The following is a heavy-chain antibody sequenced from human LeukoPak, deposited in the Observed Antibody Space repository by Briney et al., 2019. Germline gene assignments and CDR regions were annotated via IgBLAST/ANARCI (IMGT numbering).Heavy chain of an antibody. CDR2: ISGSGGIT. Sequence: GGSRRLSCAASGFTFSNYAMNWVRQAPEKGLEWVSVISGSGGITYYTDSVKGRFTISRDNSKNTLYLQMNSLRAEDTAVYYCARRAGAYSHPYDYWGQGTLVTVSS. J-gene: IGHJ4*02. CDR3: ARRAGAYSHPYDY. D-gene: IGHD4/OR15-4a*01. CDR1: GFTFSNYA. V-gene: IGHV3-23*01.